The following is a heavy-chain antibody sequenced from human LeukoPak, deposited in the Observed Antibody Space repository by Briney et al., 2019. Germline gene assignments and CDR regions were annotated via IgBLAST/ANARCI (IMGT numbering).Heavy chain of an antibody. J-gene: IGHJ4*02. V-gene: IGHV4-38-2*02. CDR3: ARRLYSSSWYLGG. CDR2: INHRGST. D-gene: IGHD6-13*01. CDR1: GYSISSGYY. Sequence: SETLSLTCTVSGYSISSGYYWVWIRQPPGKGLEWIGEINHRGSTNYNPSLKSRVTISVDTSKNQFSLKLSSMTAADTAVYFCARRLYSSSWYLGGWGRGTLVTVSS.